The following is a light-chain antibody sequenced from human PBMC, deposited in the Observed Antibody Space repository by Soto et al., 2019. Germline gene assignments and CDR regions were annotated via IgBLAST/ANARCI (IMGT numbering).Light chain of an antibody. CDR3: GTWDSSLSAGV. CDR1: SSNIGNNY. CDR2: DNN. Sequence: QSVLTQPPSVSAAPGQKVTISCSGSSSNIGNNYVSWYQQLPGTAPKLLIYDNNKRPSGIPDRFSGSKSGTSATLGITGLQTGEEDDYYCGTWDSSLSAGVFGGGTKLTVL. J-gene: IGLJ3*02. V-gene: IGLV1-51*01.